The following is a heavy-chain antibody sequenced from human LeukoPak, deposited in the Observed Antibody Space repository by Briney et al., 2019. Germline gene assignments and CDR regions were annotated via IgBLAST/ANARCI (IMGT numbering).Heavy chain of an antibody. D-gene: IGHD6-25*01. J-gene: IGHJ3*02. CDR1: GFTFSNYS. Sequence: PGGSLRLSCAASGFTFSNYSMDWVRQAPGKGLVWVSRINSDGSSTSYADSVKGRFTISRDNAKNTLYLQMNSLRAEDTAVYYCARRSAAKDAFDIWGQGTMVTVSS. V-gene: IGHV3-74*01. CDR3: ARRSAAKDAFDI. CDR2: INSDGSST.